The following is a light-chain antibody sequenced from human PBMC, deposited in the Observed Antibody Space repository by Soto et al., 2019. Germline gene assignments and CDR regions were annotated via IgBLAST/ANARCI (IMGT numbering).Light chain of an antibody. CDR3: QQRSNLTQT. Sequence: EIVLTQSPATLSLSPGERATLSCRASQSVSRYLAWYQQKPGQAPRLXIYDASNRETGIPARFSGSGSGTEFTLTISSLEPEDFAVYYCQQRSNLTQTFGQGTKVDIK. J-gene: IGKJ1*01. CDR1: QSVSRY. CDR2: DAS. V-gene: IGKV3-11*01.